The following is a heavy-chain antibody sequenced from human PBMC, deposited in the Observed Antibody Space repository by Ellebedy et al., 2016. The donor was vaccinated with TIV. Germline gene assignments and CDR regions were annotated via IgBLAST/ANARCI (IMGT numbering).Heavy chain of an antibody. J-gene: IGHJ5*02. CDR2: IYHGGSQQ. CDR3: ARRGSYGDYAVQINNWFDP. CDR1: GFSFRSYW. V-gene: IGHV3-7*01. D-gene: IGHD4-17*01. Sequence: GGSLKISCEASGFSFRSYWMSWVRQAPGKGLEWVANIYHGGSQQYYVDSVKGRFTISRDNAKNLLYLQMGSLRAEDTAVYYCARRGSYGDYAVQINNWFDPWGRGTLVTVSS.